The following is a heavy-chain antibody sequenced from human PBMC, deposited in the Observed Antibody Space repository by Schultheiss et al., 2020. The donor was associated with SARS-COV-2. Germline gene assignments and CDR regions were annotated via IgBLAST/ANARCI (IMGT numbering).Heavy chain of an antibody. CDR1: GFTFSTYK. CDR3: ARDKWLVGSDY. CDR2: IKSKTDGGTT. J-gene: IGHJ4*02. V-gene: IGHV3-15*01. D-gene: IGHD5-12*01. Sequence: GGSLRLSCAASGFTFSTYKMSWVRQAPGKGLEWVGRIKSKTDGGTTDYAAPVKGRFTISRDNSKNTLYLQMNSLRAEDTAVYYCARDKWLVGSDYWGQGTLVTVSS.